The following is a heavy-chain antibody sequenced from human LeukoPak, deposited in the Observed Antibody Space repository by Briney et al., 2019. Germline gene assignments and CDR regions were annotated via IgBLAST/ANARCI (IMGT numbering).Heavy chain of an antibody. CDR3: ARSRRAVADRGWFDP. D-gene: IGHD6-19*01. J-gene: IGHJ5*02. CDR1: GYTFTGYY. CDR2: INPNSGGT. V-gene: IGHV1-2*02. Sequence: ASVKVSCKASGYTFTGYYMHWVRQAPGQGLEWMGWINPNSGGTNYAQKFQGRVTMTRDTSISTAYMELGRLRSDDTAVYYCARSRRAVADRGWFDPWGQGTLVTVSS.